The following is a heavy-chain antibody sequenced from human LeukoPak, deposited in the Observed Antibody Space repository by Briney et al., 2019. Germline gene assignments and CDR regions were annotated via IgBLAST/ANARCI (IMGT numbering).Heavy chain of an antibody. Sequence: VASVKVSCKAPGYTFTDYYIHWVRQAPGQGLEWIGCIDPDSGGTKYGQKFQRRLTMIRDTSINTAYMELSRLRSDDTAVYYCAREYYDSSGIKYAFDIWGQGTMVTVSS. D-gene: IGHD3-22*01. CDR3: AREYYDSSGIKYAFDI. CDR2: IDPDSGGT. J-gene: IGHJ3*02. CDR1: GYTFTDYY. V-gene: IGHV1-2*02.